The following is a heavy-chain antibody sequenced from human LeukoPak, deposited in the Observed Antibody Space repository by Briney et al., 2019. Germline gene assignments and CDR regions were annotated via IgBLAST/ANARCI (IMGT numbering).Heavy chain of an antibody. D-gene: IGHD3-10*01. CDR3: ARGPLWFGELLYGAYFDY. V-gene: IGHV4-4*02. CDR2: IYHSGST. J-gene: IGHJ4*02. Sequence: SETLSLTCAVSGGSISSSNWWSWVRQPPGKGLEWIGEIYHSGSTNYNPSLKRRVTISVDKSKNQFSLKLSSATAADTAVYYCARGPLWFGELLYGAYFDYWGQGTLVTVSS. CDR1: GGSISSSNW.